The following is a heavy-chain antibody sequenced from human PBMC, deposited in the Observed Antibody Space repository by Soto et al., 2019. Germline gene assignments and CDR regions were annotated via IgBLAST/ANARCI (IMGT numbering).Heavy chain of an antibody. CDR2: IIPIFGTA. J-gene: IGHJ5*02. D-gene: IGHD1-1*01. V-gene: IGHV1-69*06. Sequence: SVKVSCKASGGTFSSYAISWVRQAPGQGLEWMGGIIPIFGTANYAQKFQGRVTITADKSTSTAYMELSSLRSEDTAVYYCASKAELRWRVERNWFGPLGQGTLVTVSS. CDR3: ASKAELRWRVERNWFGP. CDR1: GGTFSSYA.